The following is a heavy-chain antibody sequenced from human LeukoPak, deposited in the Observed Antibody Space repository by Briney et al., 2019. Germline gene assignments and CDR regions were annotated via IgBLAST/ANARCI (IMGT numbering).Heavy chain of an antibody. CDR1: GYTFTGYY. V-gene: IGHV1-2*02. CDR3: AREMGDTAVASALAY. J-gene: IGHJ4*02. D-gene: IGHD5-18*01. Sequence: ASVKVSCKASGYTFTGYYILWVRQAPGQGLEWMGWINPKSFDTRYSEKFQGRVTMTRDTSINTGYMELRSLRSDDTAVYFCAREMGDTAVASALAYWGQGTLVTVSS. CDR2: INPKSFDT.